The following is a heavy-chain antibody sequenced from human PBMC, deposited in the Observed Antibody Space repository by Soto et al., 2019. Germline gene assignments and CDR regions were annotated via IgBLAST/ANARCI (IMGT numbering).Heavy chain of an antibody. J-gene: IGHJ4*02. V-gene: IGHV3-30*03. CDR2: ISYDGSNK. CDR3: ARDPKRRDGYNFDS. CDR1: GFTFSSYG. D-gene: IGHD5-12*01. Sequence: PGGSLRLSCAASGFTFSSYGMHRVRQAPGKGLEWVAVISYDGSNKYYADSVKGRFTISRDNSKNTLYLQMNSLRAEDTAVYYCARDPKRRDGYNFDSWGRGALVTVSS.